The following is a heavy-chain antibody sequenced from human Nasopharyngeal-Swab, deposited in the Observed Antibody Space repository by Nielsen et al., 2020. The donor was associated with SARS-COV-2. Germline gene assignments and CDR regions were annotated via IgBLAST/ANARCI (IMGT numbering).Heavy chain of an antibody. CDR1: GYTLTELS. CDR2: FDPEDGET. D-gene: IGHD6-19*01. V-gene: IGHV1-24*01. J-gene: IGHJ4*02. Sequence: SVKVSCKVSGYTLTELSMHWVRQAPGKGLEWMGGFDPEDGETIYAQKFQGRVTMTEDTSTDTAYMELSSLRSEDTAVYYCATHYAVAGPDQPFDYWGQGTLVTVSS. CDR3: ATHYAVAGPDQPFDY.